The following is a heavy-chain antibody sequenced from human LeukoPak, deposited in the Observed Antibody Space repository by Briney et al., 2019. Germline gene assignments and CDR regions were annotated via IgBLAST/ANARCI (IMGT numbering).Heavy chain of an antibody. V-gene: IGHV1-8*01. D-gene: IGHD6-13*01. CDR2: MNPNSGNT. J-gene: IGHJ5*02. CDR1: GYTFTSYA. CDR3: ARHPRFDSSSWYPWFDP. Sequence: GASVKVSCKASGYTFTSYAINWVRQATGQGLEWMGWMNPNSGNTGYAQKFQGRVTMTRNTSISTAYMELSSLRSEDTAVYYCARHPRFDSSSWYPWFDPWGQGTLVTVSS.